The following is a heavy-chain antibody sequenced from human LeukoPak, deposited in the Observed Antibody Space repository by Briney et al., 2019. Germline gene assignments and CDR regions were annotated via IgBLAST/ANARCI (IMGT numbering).Heavy chain of an antibody. D-gene: IGHD3-22*01. CDR2: IYYSGST. Sequence: SETLSLTCTVSGGSISSYYWSWIRQPPGKGLEWIGYIYYSGSTNYNPSLKSRVTISVDTSKNQFSLKLSSVTAADTAVYYCARYGYDSSGYGAWGQGTLVTVSS. V-gene: IGHV4-59*08. CDR1: GGSISSYY. CDR3: ARYGYDSSGYGA. J-gene: IGHJ4*02.